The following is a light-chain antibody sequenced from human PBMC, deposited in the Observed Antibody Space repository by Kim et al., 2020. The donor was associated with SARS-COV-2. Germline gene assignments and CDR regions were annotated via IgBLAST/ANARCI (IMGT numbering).Light chain of an antibody. CDR2: WAS. CDR1: QSVLYSSNNKNY. Sequence: DIVMTQSPDSLAVSLGERATINCKSSQSVLYSSNNKNYLAWYQLKPGQPPNLLIYWASTRESGVPDRFSGSGSGTDFTLTISSLQAEDVAVYYCQQYYSSPMTFGQETNLEIK. V-gene: IGKV4-1*01. J-gene: IGKJ1*01. CDR3: QQYYSSPMT.